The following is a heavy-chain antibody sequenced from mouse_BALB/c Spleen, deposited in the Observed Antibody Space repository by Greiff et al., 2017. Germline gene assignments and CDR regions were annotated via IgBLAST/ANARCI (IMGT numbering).Heavy chain of an antibody. J-gene: IGHJ3*01. CDR3: ARDGSSSSGFAY. V-gene: IGHV3-8*02. CDR2: ISYSGST. Sequence: EVQLQESGPSLVKPSQTLSLTCSVTGDSITSGYWNWIRKFPGNKLEYMGYISYSGSTYYNPSLKSRISITRDTSKNQYYLQLNSVTTEDTATYYCARDGSSSSGFAYWGQGTLVTVSA. D-gene: IGHD1-1*01. CDR1: GDSITSGY.